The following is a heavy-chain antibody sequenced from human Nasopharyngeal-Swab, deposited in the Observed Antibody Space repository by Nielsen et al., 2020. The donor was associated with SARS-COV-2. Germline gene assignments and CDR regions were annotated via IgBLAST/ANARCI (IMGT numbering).Heavy chain of an antibody. CDR2: TESGGTT. CDR3: ARDLGGGYCTTTNCPGS. J-gene: IGHJ5*02. V-gene: IGHV3-53*01. Sequence: VSSTYMSWVRQAPGKGLEWVSVTESGGTTHYADSVKGRFSISRDSSTNTLYLQMNNVRAEDTAVYYCARDLGGGYCTTTNCPGSWGQGTLVTVSS. CDR1: VSSTY. D-gene: IGHD2-2*01.